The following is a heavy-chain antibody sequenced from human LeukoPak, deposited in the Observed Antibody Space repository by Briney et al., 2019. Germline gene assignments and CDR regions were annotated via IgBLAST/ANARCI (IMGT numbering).Heavy chain of an antibody. D-gene: IGHD3-10*01. V-gene: IGHV4-34*01. CDR3: ARGVKYYYGSDPNWFDP. CDR2: IKDSGRT. Sequence: SETLSLTRALYLGSFSGYYWSWIRQPPPKGVEWMGEIKDSGRTNYPPSLNSPVSISVHTPKNRLSLKLRSGSAAGTAVYYCARGVKYYYGSDPNWFDPWGQGTLVTVSS. J-gene: IGHJ5*02. CDR1: LGSFSGYY.